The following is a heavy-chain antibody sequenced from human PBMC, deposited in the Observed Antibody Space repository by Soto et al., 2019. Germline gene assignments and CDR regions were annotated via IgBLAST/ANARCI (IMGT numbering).Heavy chain of an antibody. D-gene: IGHD6-6*01. J-gene: IGHJ6*02. Sequence: GESLKISCKGSGYSFTSYWISWVRQMPGKGLEWMGRIDPSDSYTNYSPSFQGHVTISADKSISTAYLQWNSLKASDTAMYYCASEYSSSLSADYYYGMDVWGQGTTVTVSS. CDR2: IDPSDSYT. CDR1: GYSFTSYW. CDR3: ASEYSSSLSADYYYGMDV. V-gene: IGHV5-10-1*01.